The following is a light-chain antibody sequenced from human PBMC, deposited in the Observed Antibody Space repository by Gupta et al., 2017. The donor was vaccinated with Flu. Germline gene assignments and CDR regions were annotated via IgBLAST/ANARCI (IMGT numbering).Light chain of an antibody. Sequence: MSLSPGDRATLSCRASQSLSANYLVWYQQRPGQPPRLLIYDASRRATGIPDRFSGSVSGTEFTLTISRLEPEDFAVYYCQAYGTSPPWTFGQGTKVEIK. CDR1: QSLSANY. CDR3: QAYGTSPPWT. CDR2: DAS. V-gene: IGKV3-20*01. J-gene: IGKJ1*01.